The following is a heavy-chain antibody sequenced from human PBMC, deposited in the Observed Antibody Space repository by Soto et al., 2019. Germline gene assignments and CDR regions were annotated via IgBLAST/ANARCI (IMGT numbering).Heavy chain of an antibody. Sequence: QVQLVESGGGVVQPGRSLRLSCAASGFTFSSYAMHWVRQAPGKGLEWVAVISYDGSNKYYADSVKGRFTISRDNSKNTLYLKMNSLRAEDTAVYYCARDTIVGATYFDYWGQGTLVTVSS. CDR2: ISYDGSNK. V-gene: IGHV3-30-3*01. CDR3: ARDTIVGATYFDY. J-gene: IGHJ4*02. CDR1: GFTFSSYA. D-gene: IGHD1-26*01.